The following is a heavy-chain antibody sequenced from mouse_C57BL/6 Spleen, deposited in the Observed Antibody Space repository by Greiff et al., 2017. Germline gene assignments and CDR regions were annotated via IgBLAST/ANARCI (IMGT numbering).Heavy chain of an antibody. CDR3: VYDYETAWFAY. V-gene: IGHV10-1*01. J-gene: IGHJ3*01. CDR1: GFSFNTYA. D-gene: IGHD2-4*01. CDR2: IRSKSNNYAT. Sequence: EVKLMESGGGLVQPKGSLKLSCAASGFSFNTYAMNWVRQAPGKGLEWVARIRSKSNNYATYYADSVKDRFTISRDDSESMLYLQMNNLKTEDTAMYYCVYDYETAWFAYWGQGTLVTVSA.